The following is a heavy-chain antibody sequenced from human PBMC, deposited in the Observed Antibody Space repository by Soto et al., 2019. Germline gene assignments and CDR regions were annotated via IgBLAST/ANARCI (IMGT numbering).Heavy chain of an antibody. CDR1: GFTFSSYA. Sequence: GGSLRLSCAASGFTFSSYAMNWVRQAPGKGLEWVSTISGSGDSAYSADSVKGRFTISRDNSKNTLYLQMNSLRVEDTAVYYCAKRVGYCTNGVCYSYYYYYYMDVWGKGTTVTVSS. D-gene: IGHD2-8*01. V-gene: IGHV3-23*01. CDR2: ISGSGDSA. J-gene: IGHJ6*03. CDR3: AKRVGYCTNGVCYSYYYYYYMDV.